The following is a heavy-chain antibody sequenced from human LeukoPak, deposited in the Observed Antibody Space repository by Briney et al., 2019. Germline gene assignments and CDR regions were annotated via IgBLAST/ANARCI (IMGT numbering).Heavy chain of an antibody. CDR2: IRYDGSNK. CDR1: GFTFSSYG. D-gene: IGHD5-12*01. V-gene: IGHV3-30*02. J-gene: IGHJ6*03. Sequence: GGSLRLSCAASGFTFSSYGMHWVRQAPGKGLEWVAFIRYDGSNKYYADSVKGRFTISRDNSKNTLHLQMNSLRAEDTAVYYCAKGKYSGYDEYYYYMDVWGKGTTVTVSS. CDR3: AKGKYSGYDEYYYYMDV.